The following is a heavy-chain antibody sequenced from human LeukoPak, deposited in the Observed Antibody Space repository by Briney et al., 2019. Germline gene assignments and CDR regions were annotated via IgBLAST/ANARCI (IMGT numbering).Heavy chain of an antibody. Sequence: GASVKVSCKASGYTFTNYGISWVRQAPGQGLEWMGWISGYNGNTNYAQELQGRVTMTTDTSTNTAYMELRSLRYDDTAVYYCARRRIVAGTDAFDIWGQGTMVTVSS. CDR1: GYTFTNYG. J-gene: IGHJ3*02. D-gene: IGHD6-19*01. CDR2: ISGYNGNT. V-gene: IGHV1-18*01. CDR3: ARRRIVAGTDAFDI.